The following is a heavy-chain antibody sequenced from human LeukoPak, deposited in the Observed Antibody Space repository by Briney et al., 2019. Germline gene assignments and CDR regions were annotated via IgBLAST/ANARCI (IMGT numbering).Heavy chain of an antibody. V-gene: IGHV3-21*01. CDR2: VSSSSSYI. J-gene: IGHJ4*02. CDR1: GFTFSSYS. D-gene: IGHD5-18*01. Sequence: GGSLRLSCAASGFTFSSYSMNWVRQAPGKGLEWVSSVSSSSSYIYYADSVKGRFTISRDNAKNSLYLQMNSLRAEDTAVYYCARDNTAMAPDYWGQGTLVTVSS. CDR3: ARDNTAMAPDY.